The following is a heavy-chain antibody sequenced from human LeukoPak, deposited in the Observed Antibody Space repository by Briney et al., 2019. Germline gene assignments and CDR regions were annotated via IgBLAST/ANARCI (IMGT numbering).Heavy chain of an antibody. J-gene: IGHJ6*02. CDR1: GFTVSSNY. Sequence: GSLRLSCAASGFTVSSNYVSWVRQAPGKGLEWVSVIYSGGYTYYADSVEGRFIISRDNSKNTVNLQMNSLRAEDTAVYYCARHVGYYYYYGMDVWGQGATVTVSS. CDR3: ARHVGYYYYYGMDV. CDR2: IYSGGYT. D-gene: IGHD6-13*01. V-gene: IGHV3-66*04.